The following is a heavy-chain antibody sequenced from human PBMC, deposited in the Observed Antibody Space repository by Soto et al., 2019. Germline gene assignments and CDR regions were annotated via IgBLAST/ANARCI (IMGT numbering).Heavy chain of an antibody. D-gene: IGHD3-22*01. V-gene: IGHV1-69*01. CDR1: GGTFSSYA. CDR3: ARVVQVLRYYDSSGPYGMDV. CDR2: IIPIFGTA. J-gene: IGHJ6*02. Sequence: QVQLVQSGAEVKKPGSSVKVSCKASGGTFSSYAISWVRQAPGQGLEWMGGIIPIFGTANYAQKFQGRVTITADESTSTAYMELSSLRSEDTAVYYCARVVQVLRYYDSSGPYGMDVWGQGTTVTVSS.